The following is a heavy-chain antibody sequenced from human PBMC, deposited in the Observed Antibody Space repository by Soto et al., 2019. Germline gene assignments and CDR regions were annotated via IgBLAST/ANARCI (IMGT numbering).Heavy chain of an antibody. CDR1: GGTFSSYA. Sequence: QVQLVQSGAEVKKPGSSVKVSCKASGGTFSSYAISWVRQAPGQGLEWMGGIIPIFGTANYAQKFQGRVTISADKPTSTADMELGSLRSEDTAVYYCGRDQGGGRDGYKVFDYCGQGTLVTVSS. CDR2: IIPIFGTA. V-gene: IGHV1-69*06. D-gene: IGHD5-12*01. CDR3: GRDQGGGRDGYKVFDY. J-gene: IGHJ4*02.